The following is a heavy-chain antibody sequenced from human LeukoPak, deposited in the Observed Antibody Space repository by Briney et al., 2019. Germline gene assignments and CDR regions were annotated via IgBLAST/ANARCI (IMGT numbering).Heavy chain of an antibody. V-gene: IGHV3-48*03. Sequence: GGSLRLSCAASGFIFSSYEMNWVRQAPGKGLEWVSYISSSGRTIYYADSVKGRFTISRDNAKNSLYLQMNSLRAEDTAVYYCARGHSGWYDYWGQGTLVTVSS. D-gene: IGHD6-19*01. CDR1: GFIFSSYE. CDR3: ARGHSGWYDY. CDR2: ISSSGRTI. J-gene: IGHJ4*02.